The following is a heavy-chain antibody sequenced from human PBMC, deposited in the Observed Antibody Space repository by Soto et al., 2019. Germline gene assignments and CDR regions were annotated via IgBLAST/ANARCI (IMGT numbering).Heavy chain of an antibody. CDR2: IYYDGSNK. D-gene: IGHD6-13*01. CDR3: ARLAAAAPGYGMDV. Sequence: QVQLVESGGGVVQPGRSLRLSCAASGFTFSNHAMHWVRQAPGKGLEWVAFIYYDGSNKYYADSVKGRFTISRDNSKNTLYLEMNSLRAEDTAVYYCARLAAAAPGYGMDVWGQGTTVPVSS. CDR1: GFTFSNHA. J-gene: IGHJ6*02. V-gene: IGHV3-30-3*01.